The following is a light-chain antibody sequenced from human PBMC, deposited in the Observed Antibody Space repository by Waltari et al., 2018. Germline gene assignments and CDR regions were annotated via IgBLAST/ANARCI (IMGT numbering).Light chain of an antibody. Sequence: DIVMTQSPLSLPVTPGEPASIPCRSSQSLLHSNVYNYLDWYLQKPGQSPQLLIYLGSNRASGVPDRFSGSGSGTDFTLKISRVEAEDVGVYYCMQALQTPPRWTFGQGTKVEIK. CDR2: LGS. V-gene: IGKV2-28*01. J-gene: IGKJ1*01. CDR1: QSLLHSNVYNY. CDR3: MQALQTPPRWT.